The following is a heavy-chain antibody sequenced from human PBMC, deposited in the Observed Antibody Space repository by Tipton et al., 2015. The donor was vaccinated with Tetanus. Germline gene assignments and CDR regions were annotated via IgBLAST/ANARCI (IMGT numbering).Heavy chain of an antibody. CDR1: GASFSDYY. J-gene: IGHJ5*02. D-gene: IGHD3-9*01. V-gene: IGHV4-34*01. CDR2: INHSGNT. CDR3: ARSQRVEDDAGGLECLTGFYGDYWFDL. Sequence: TLSLTCAVYGASFSDYYWSWIRQAPGKGLEWIGEINHSGNTNHNPSLKSRVTLSVDTSKNQFSLKLNSVTAADTAMYYCARSQRVEDDAGGLECLTGFYGDYWFDLWGRGIPVTVSS.